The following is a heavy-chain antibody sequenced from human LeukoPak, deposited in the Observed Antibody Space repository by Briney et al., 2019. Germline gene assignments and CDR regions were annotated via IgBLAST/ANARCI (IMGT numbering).Heavy chain of an antibody. V-gene: IGHV3-7*01. CDR1: EFTFSGYW. D-gene: IGHD3-10*01. CDR2: IKQDGSEK. J-gene: IGHJ4*02. CDR3: AREYVGSGSFTNDY. Sequence: GGSLRLSCAASEFTFSGYWVSWVRQAPGKGLEWVANIKQDGSEKYYVDSVKGRFTISRDNAKNSLYLQMNSLRAEDTAVYYCAREYVGSGSFTNDYWGQGTLVTVSS.